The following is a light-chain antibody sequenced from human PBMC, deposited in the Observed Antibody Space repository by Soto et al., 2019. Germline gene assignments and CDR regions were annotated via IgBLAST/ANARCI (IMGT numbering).Light chain of an antibody. Sequence: QSALTQPASVSGSPGQSITISCTGTSSDVGGYDLVSWYQQHPGKAPKLMIYEGTTRPSGVSYRFSGSKSGNTASLTISGLQAEDEADYFCCSYAATFSVFGGGTKLTVL. CDR2: EGT. J-gene: IGLJ3*02. V-gene: IGLV2-23*01. CDR3: CSYAATFSV. CDR1: SSDVGGYDL.